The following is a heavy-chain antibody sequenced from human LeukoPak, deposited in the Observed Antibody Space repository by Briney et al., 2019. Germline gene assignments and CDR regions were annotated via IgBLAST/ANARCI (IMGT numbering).Heavy chain of an antibody. V-gene: IGHV3-23*01. J-gene: IGHJ4*02. CDR1: GFTFNNYA. CDR3: AKSSLVVPYDY. Sequence: PPGGSLRLSCAASGFTFNNYAMSWVRQAPGKGLEWVSTITGSGGRTYYADSVKGRFTISRDNSKNTLYLQMDSLRADDTAVYYCAKSSLVVPYDYWGQGTLVTVSS. D-gene: IGHD6-6*01. CDR2: ITGSGGRT.